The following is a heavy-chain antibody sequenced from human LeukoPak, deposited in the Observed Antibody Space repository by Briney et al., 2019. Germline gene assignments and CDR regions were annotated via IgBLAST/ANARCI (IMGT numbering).Heavy chain of an antibody. CDR2: IYSGGST. D-gene: IGHD3-10*01. CDR1: GFTVSSNY. Sequence: GGSLRLSCAASGFTVSSNYMRWVRQAPGKGLEWVSVIYSGGSTYYADSVKGRFTISRDNSKNTLYLQMNSLRAEDTAVYYCAREGSGCYYNKGDYWGQGTLVTVSS. J-gene: IGHJ4*02. V-gene: IGHV3-53*01. CDR3: AREGSGCYYNKGDY.